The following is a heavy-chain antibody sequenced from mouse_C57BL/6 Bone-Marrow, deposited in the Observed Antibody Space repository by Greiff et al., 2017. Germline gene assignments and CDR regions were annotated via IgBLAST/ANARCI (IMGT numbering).Heavy chain of an antibody. CDR1: GYTFTSYV. J-gene: IGHJ3*01. CDR2: IYPYNDGT. Sequence: VQLQQSGPELVKPGASVKMSCKASGYTFTSYVMHWVKQKPGQGLEWIGHIYPYNDGTKYNEKFKGKATLTSDKSSSTAYMELSSLTSEDSAVYYCEPDGNYGWFAYWGQGTLVTVSA. CDR3: EPDGNYGWFAY. D-gene: IGHD2-1*01. V-gene: IGHV1-14*01.